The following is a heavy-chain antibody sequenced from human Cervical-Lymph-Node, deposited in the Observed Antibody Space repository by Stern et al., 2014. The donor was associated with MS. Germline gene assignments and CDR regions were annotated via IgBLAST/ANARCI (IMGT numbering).Heavy chain of an antibody. CDR3: ARGRSVGYYDSSDYYFDY. CDR1: DGSFSDNF. J-gene: IGHJ4*02. V-gene: IGHV4-34*01. D-gene: IGHD3-22*01. CDR2: INHSGST. Sequence: QVQLQQWGAGLLKPSETLSLTCGVYDGSFSDNFWSWIRQPPGKGLEWIGEINHSGSTSYNPSLKSRVTMSVDTSKNQFSLKLNSVAAADTAVYYCARGRSVGYYDSSDYYFDYWGQGTLVTVSS.